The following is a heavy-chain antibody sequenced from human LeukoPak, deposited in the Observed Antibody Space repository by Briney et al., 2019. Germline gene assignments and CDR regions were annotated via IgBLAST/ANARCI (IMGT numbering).Heavy chain of an antibody. Sequence: GGSLRLSCAASGFTFSSYWMSWVRQAPGKGLEWVAVISYDGSNKYYADSVKGRFTISRDNSKNTLYLQMNSLRAEDTAVYYCAKDRHDYGDSGTLDYWGQGTLVTVSS. CDR1: GFTFSSYW. V-gene: IGHV3-30*18. D-gene: IGHD4-17*01. CDR3: AKDRHDYGDSGTLDY. J-gene: IGHJ4*02. CDR2: ISYDGSNK.